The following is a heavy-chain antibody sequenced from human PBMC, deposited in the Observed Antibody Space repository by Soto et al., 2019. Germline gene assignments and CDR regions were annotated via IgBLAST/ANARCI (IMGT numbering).Heavy chain of an antibody. CDR2: ISAYNGNT. D-gene: IGHD2-15*01. J-gene: IGHJ6*02. V-gene: IGHV1-18*01. CDR3: ARDGEYCSGGSCYGNYYYYGMDV. CDR1: GYTFTSYG. Sequence: QVQLVQSGAEVKKPGASVKVSCKASGYTFTSYGISWVRQAPGQGLEWMGWISAYNGNTNYAQKLQGRVTMTTDTSTSTADMELRSLRSDDTAVYYCARDGEYCSGGSCYGNYYYYGMDVWGQGTTVTVSS.